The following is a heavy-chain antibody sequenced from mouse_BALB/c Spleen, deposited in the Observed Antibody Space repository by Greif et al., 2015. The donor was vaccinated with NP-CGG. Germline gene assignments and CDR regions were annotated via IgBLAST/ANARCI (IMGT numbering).Heavy chain of an antibody. J-gene: IGHJ4*01. CDR2: INPSSGYI. V-gene: IGHV1-4*01. D-gene: IGHD1-1*01. Sequence: QVQLQQSGAELARPGASVKMSCKASGYTFTSYTMHWVKQRPGQGLEWIGYINPSSGYINYNQKFKDKATLTADKSSSTAYMQLSSLTSEDSAVYYCARGDYYGSSYDYAMDYWGQGTSVTVSS. CDR3: ARGDYYGSSYDYAMDY. CDR1: GYTFTSYT.